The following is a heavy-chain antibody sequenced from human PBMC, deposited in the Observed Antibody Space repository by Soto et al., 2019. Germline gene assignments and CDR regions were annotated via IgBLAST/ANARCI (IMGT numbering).Heavy chain of an antibody. Sequence: EVQLMESGGGLVEPGGSLRLSCVASGFTFSNAWMNWVRQAPGTGLEWVGRIRSRTDCGTTDYAASVKDRFSFSRDGSRNTLVLEMTSLKTEATSVYYCATSIFGVVTAHWGQGTLVIVSS. V-gene: IGHV3-15*07. D-gene: IGHD3-3*01. CDR1: GFTFSNAW. CDR3: ATSIFGVVTAH. J-gene: IGHJ4*02. CDR2: IRSRTDCGTT.